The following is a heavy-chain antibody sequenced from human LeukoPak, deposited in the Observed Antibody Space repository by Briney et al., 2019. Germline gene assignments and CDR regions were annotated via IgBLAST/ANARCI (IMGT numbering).Heavy chain of an antibody. CDR3: ARGSIFGVVTDAFDI. V-gene: IGHV4-34*01. CDR2: INHSGST. CDR1: GGSFRGYY. J-gene: IGHJ3*02. D-gene: IGHD3-3*01. Sequence: SETLSLTCAVYGGSFRGYYWSWIREPTGKGLEWVGEINHSGSTNYNPSLKSRVTISVDTSKNQFSLKLSSVTAAYTAVYYCARGSIFGVVTDAFDIWGQGTMVTVSS.